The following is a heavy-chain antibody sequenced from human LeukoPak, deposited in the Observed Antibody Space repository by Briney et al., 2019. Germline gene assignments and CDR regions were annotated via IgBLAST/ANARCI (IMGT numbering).Heavy chain of an antibody. CDR1: GGTFSSYA. CDR3: ARDDYGDYGLNNWFDP. D-gene: IGHD4-17*01. Sequence: SVKVSCKASGGTFSSYAISWVRQAPGQGLEWMGGIIPIFGTANYAQKFQGRVTITADESTSTAYMELSSLRSDDTAVYYCARDDYGDYGLNNWFDPWGQGTLVTVSS. J-gene: IGHJ5*02. V-gene: IGHV1-69*13. CDR2: IIPIFGTA.